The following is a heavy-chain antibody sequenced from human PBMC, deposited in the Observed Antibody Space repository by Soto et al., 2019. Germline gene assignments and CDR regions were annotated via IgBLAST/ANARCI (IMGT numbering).Heavy chain of an antibody. CDR2: INAGNGNT. D-gene: IGHD3-10*01. CDR3: ARERKSGSWFDP. CDR1: GYTFTSYA. Sequence: QVQLVQSGAEVKKPGASVKVSCKASGYTFTSYAMHWVRQAPGQRLEWMGWINAGNGNTKYSQKFQGRVTITRDTFASTAYMELSSLRSEDTAVYYCARERKSGSWFDPWGQGTLVTVSS. J-gene: IGHJ5*02. V-gene: IGHV1-3*01.